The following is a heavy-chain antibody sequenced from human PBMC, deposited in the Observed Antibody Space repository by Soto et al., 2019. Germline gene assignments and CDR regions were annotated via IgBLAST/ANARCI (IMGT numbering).Heavy chain of an antibody. V-gene: IGHV4-31*01. CDR1: GGSIRSAGYY. J-gene: IGHJ5*02. CDR3: VRAFEHRDGYSSAWIFNT. Sequence: QVYLQESGPGLVKPSQTLSLTCTVSGGSIRSAGYYWTWIRQHPGMGLEWIGHIQNSGSTRYNPSLKTPVAILMDMPKYHFSLTITSVTSAETAVFNWVRAFEHRDGYSSAWIFNTWGQGTPVSVSS. D-gene: IGHD3-3*01. CDR2: IQNSGST.